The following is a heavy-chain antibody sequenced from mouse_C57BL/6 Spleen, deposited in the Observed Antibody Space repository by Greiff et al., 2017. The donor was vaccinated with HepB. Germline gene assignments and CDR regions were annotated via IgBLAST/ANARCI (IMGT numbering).Heavy chain of an antibody. CDR3: ARGLSPWFAY. D-gene: IGHD2-2*01. V-gene: IGHV1-42*01. Sequence: EVQLQQSGPELVKPGASVKISCKASGYSFTGYYMNWVKQSPEKSLEWIGEINPSTGGTTYNQKFKAKATLTVDKSSSTAYMQLKSLTSEDSAVYYCARGLSPWFAYWGQGTLVTVSA. J-gene: IGHJ3*01. CDR2: INPSTGGT. CDR1: GYSFTGYY.